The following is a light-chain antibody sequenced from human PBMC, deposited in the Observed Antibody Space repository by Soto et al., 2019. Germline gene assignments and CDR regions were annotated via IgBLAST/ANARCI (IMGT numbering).Light chain of an antibody. Sequence: QSVLTQPPSLSGAPGQRVTISCTGSSSNIGAGYDVHWYQQLPGTAPKLLIYANSNRPSGVPDRFSGSKSGTSASLAITGLQAEDEADYYCQSYDTSRSGVFGGGTKVTVL. CDR1: SSNIGAGYD. V-gene: IGLV1-40*01. CDR3: QSYDTSRSGV. CDR2: ANS. J-gene: IGLJ3*02.